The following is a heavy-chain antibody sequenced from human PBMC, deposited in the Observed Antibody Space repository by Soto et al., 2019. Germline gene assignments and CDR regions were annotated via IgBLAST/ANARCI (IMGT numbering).Heavy chain of an antibody. D-gene: IGHD3-22*01. CDR3: ARFSERPHYYASSMVPIGDY. Sequence: QVQLVQSGAEVKKPGASVKVSCKASGYTFTSYGISWVRQAPGQGLEWMGWISAYNGNTNYAQKLQGRVTMTTDTSKSTAYMELRSLRSDDTAVYYCARFSERPHYYASSMVPIGDYWGQGTLVTVSA. CDR1: GYTFTSYG. J-gene: IGHJ4*02. CDR2: ISAYNGNT. V-gene: IGHV1-18*01.